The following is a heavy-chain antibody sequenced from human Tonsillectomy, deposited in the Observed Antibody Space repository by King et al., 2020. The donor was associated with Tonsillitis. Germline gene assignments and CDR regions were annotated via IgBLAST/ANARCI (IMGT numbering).Heavy chain of an antibody. J-gene: IGHJ6*02. CDR2: INPNSGGT. V-gene: IGHV1-2*02. D-gene: IGHD4-17*01. Sequence: QLVQSGAEVKKPGASVKVSCKASGYTFTGYYIHWVRQAPGQGLEWMGWINPNSGGTNYAQKFQGRVTMTRDKSISTAYMELSRLRSDDTAVYYCARAGAVTTMASYYGMDVWGQGTTVTVSS. CDR3: ARAGAVTTMASYYGMDV. CDR1: GYTFTGYY.